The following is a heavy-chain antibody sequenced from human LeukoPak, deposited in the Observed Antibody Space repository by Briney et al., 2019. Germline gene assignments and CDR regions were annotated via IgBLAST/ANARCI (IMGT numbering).Heavy chain of an antibody. J-gene: IGHJ4*02. Sequence: GESLKISCKGSGYTFTNCWIGWVRQMPGKGLEWLGIIYHGDSGTIYSPSFQGQVTISADKSINTAYLQWSSLKASDTAIYYCARLTRYCSGDSCYFDYWGQGTLVTVSS. D-gene: IGHD2-15*01. CDR1: GYTFTNCW. CDR2: IYHGDSGT. CDR3: ARLTRYCSGDSCYFDY. V-gene: IGHV5-51*01.